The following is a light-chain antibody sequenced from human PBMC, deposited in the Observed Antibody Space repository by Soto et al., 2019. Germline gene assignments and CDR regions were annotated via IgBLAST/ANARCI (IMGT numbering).Light chain of an antibody. J-gene: IGLJ3*02. CDR3: QSYDSSLSGWV. CDR2: GNN. Sequence: QLVLTQPPSVYGAPGQKVTISCTRSSSNIGAAYDVHWYQHLPGTAPKLLIYGNNNRPSGVPDRFSGSKSGTSASLAITGLQAEDEADYYCQSYDSSLSGWVFGGGTKVTVL. CDR1: SSNIGAAYD. V-gene: IGLV1-40*01.